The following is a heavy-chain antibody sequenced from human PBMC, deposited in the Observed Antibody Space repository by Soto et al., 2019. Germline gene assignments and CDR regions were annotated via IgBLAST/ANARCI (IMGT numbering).Heavy chain of an antibody. J-gene: IGHJ6*02. Sequence: GGSLRLSCAASGFTFSSYAMSWVRQAPGKGLEWVSAISGSGGSTYYADSVKGRFTISRDNSKNTLYLQMNSLRAEDTAVYYCAKRTYYDILTGPWGYVMDVWGQGTTVTVSS. V-gene: IGHV3-23*01. CDR2: ISGSGGST. D-gene: IGHD3-9*01. CDR3: AKRTYYDILTGPWGYVMDV. CDR1: GFTFSSYA.